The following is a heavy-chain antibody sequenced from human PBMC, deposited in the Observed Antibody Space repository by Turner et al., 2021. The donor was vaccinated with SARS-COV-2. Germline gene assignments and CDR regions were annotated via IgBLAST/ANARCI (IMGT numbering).Heavy chain of an antibody. CDR3: AKQLGLYSNPMYYFDY. Sequence: QVQLVESGGGVVQPGRSLRLSCAASGFTFSSYGMHWDRQAPGKGLEWVAVISYDGNNKYYADSVKGRFTISRDNSKNTLYLQMNSLRAEDTAVYYCAKQLGLYSNPMYYFDYWGQGTLVTVSS. CDR1: GFTFSSYG. D-gene: IGHD4-4*01. CDR2: ISYDGNNK. J-gene: IGHJ4*02. V-gene: IGHV3-30*18.